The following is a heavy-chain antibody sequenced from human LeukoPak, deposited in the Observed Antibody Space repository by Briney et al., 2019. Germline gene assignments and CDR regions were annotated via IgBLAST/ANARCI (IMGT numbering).Heavy chain of an antibody. CDR1: GFTFSSYA. CDR2: ISGSGGST. J-gene: IGHJ4*02. Sequence: AGGSLRLSCAASGFTFSSYAMSWVRQASGKGLEWVSAISGSGGSTYHADSVKGRFTISRDNSKNTLYLQMNSLRAEDTAVYYCAKGVYSGTYSDCWGQGTLVTVSS. D-gene: IGHD1-26*01. V-gene: IGHV3-23*01. CDR3: AKGVYSGTYSDC.